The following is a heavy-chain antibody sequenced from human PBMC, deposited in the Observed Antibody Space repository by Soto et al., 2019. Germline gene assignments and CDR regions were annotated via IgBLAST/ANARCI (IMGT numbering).Heavy chain of an antibody. CDR3: AREYIAARYYYFAY. Sequence: HTLSLTCAISGDSVSGNGAAWNFIIQSPSRGLEWLGRTYYRSKWYNDYAVSVKSRITINPDTSKNQFSLQLNSVTPEDTAVYYCAREYIAARYYYFAYWGQGTLVTVSS. CDR1: GDSVSGNGAA. D-gene: IGHD6-6*01. V-gene: IGHV6-1*01. CDR2: TYYRSKWYN. J-gene: IGHJ4*02.